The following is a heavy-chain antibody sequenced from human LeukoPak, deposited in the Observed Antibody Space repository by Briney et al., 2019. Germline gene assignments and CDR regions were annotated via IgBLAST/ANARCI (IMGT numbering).Heavy chain of an antibody. J-gene: IGHJ1*01. V-gene: IGHV3-48*04. CDR2: IDGTSSTI. CDR1: GFTFNTYT. Sequence: GGSLRLSCSASGFTFNTYTMDWVCQAPGKGLEWISYIDGTSSTIYYADSVKGRFTVSRDNAKNSLYLQMNGLRAEDTAIYYCVRIGGYSYGPYDFWGRGILVTVSS. CDR3: VRIGGYSYGPYDF. D-gene: IGHD5-18*01.